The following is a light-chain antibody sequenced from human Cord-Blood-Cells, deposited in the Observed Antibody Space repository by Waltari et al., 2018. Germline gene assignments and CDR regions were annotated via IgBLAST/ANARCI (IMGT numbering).Light chain of an antibody. CDR3: SSYTSSSTVV. CDR1: SSDVGGYNY. J-gene: IGLJ2*01. V-gene: IGLV2-14*01. Sequence: QSALTQPASVSGSPGQSITISCTGTSSDVGGYNYVSWYQQHPGKAPKLLIYAFSNRPSGVSNRCSGSKAGNTASLTISGLQAEDEADYYCSSYTSSSTVVFGGGTKLTVL. CDR2: AFS.